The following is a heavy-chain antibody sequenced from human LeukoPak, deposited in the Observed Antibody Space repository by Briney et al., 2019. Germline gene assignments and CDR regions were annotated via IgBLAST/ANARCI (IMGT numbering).Heavy chain of an antibody. D-gene: IGHD2-2*01. Sequence: ASVKVSCKASGYTFTGYYMHWVRQAPGQGLEWMGWINPNSGGTNYAQKFQGRFTMTRDTSISTAYMELSRLRSDDTAVYYCARDGSVVVPAAHPYNWFDPWGQGTLVTVSS. CDR2: INPNSGGT. CDR3: ARDGSVVVPAAHPYNWFDP. CDR1: GYTFTGYY. J-gene: IGHJ5*02. V-gene: IGHV1-2*02.